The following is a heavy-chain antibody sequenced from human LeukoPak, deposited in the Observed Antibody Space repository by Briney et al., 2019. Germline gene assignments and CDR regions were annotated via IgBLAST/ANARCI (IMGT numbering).Heavy chain of an antibody. CDR3: ASKSDWGWSVDY. J-gene: IGHJ4*02. Sequence: GGSLRLSCAASGFTFSSYSMNWVRQAPGKGLGWVSSISSSSSYIYYADSVKGRFTISRDNAKNSLYLQMNSLRAEDTAVYYCASKSDWGWSVDYWGQGTLVTVSS. D-gene: IGHD7-27*01. CDR1: GFTFSSYS. CDR2: ISSSSSYI. V-gene: IGHV3-21*01.